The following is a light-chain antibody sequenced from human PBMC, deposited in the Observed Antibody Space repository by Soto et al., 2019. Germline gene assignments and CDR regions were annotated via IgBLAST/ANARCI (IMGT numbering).Light chain of an antibody. V-gene: IGKV1-39*01. Sequence: IQITQSPSSLSASVGEIVTITCRAGQSISSYLNWYQQKLGKAPKLLIYAVSSLQSGVPSRFSGSGSGTDFTLTISSLQPEDFATYYGHQSYSTPSLTLNGGTKVGIK. J-gene: IGKJ4*01. CDR1: QSISSY. CDR2: AVS. CDR3: HQSYSTPSLT.